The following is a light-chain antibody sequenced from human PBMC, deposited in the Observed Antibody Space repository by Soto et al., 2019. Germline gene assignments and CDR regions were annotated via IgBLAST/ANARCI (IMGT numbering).Light chain of an antibody. CDR1: QSVSSTY. J-gene: IGKJ5*01. CDR2: GAS. CDR3: QQYAVSPIT. V-gene: IGKV3-20*01. Sequence: EIVLTQSPGTLSLSPGETATLSCRASQSVSSTYLAWYQQKPGQAPGLLLYGASNGASRIPDRFAGSGSGTDFTLTISRLEPEEFAVFYCQQYAVSPITFGQGTRLEIK.